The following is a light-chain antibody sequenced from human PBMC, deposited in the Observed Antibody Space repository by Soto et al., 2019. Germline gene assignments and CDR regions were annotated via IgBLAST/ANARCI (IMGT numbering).Light chain of an antibody. CDR2: DAS. V-gene: IGKV3-11*01. CDR3: QQHSNWPLT. Sequence: EIVLTQSPATLSLSPGERATLSCRASQSVSSYLAWYQQKPGQAPRLLIYDASNRATGIPARFSGSGSGTDFTLTISSLESEDFAVYYCQQHSNWPLTFGRGTKVEIK. J-gene: IGKJ4*02. CDR1: QSVSSY.